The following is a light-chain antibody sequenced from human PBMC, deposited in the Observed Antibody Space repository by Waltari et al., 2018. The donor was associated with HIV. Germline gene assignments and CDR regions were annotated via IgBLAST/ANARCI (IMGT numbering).Light chain of an antibody. CDR2: DNN. Sequence: QSVLTQPPSVSAAPGQKVTIPCSGSTSIIGTNFVSWYQQFPGTAPKLLIYDNNKRPSVIPDRFSGSRSGTSATLGITGLQTGDEAEYYCGTWDNSLSAWVFGGGTKVTVL. V-gene: IGLV1-51*01. CDR1: TSIIGTNF. J-gene: IGLJ3*02. CDR3: GTWDNSLSAWV.